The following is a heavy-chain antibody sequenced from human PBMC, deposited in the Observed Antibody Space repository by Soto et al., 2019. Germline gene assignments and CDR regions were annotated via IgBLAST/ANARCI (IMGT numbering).Heavy chain of an antibody. CDR3: ARDNAPLWFGESLSYGMDV. V-gene: IGHV3-11*01. CDR1: GFTFSDYY. CDR2: ISSSGSTI. Sequence: QVQLVESGGGLVKPGGSLRLSCAASGFTFSDYYMSWIRQAPGKGLEWVSYISSSGSTIYYADSVKGRFTISRDNAKNSLCLQMNSLRAEDTAVYYCARDNAPLWFGESLSYGMDVWGQGTTVTVSS. J-gene: IGHJ6*02. D-gene: IGHD3-10*01.